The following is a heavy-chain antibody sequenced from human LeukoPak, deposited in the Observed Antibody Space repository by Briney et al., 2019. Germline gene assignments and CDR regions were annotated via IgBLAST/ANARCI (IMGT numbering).Heavy chain of an antibody. CDR2: IYYSGST. Sequence: SDTLSLTCTVSGGSISSYYWSWIRQPPGKGLEWIGCIYYSGSTNYNPSLKSRVTISVDTSNNQFSLKLTSLTAADTAVYYCARGRTGRTISLDYWGQGTLVTVSS. J-gene: IGHJ4*02. CDR3: ARGRTGRTISLDY. CDR1: GGSISSYY. D-gene: IGHD5-24*01. V-gene: IGHV4-59*07.